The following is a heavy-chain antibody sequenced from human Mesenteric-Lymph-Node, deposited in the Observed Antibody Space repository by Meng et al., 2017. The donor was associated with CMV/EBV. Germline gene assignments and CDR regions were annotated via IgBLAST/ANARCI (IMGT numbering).Heavy chain of an antibody. CDR1: GFAFAYFA. CDR3: ARDMFGSGSWFDY. CDR2: INCNGGRT. V-gene: IGHV3-43*01. D-gene: IGHD1-26*01. J-gene: IGHJ4*02. Sequence: ASGFAFAYFALHWVRQTPGKGLEWVSFINCNGGRTHYAYSVKGRFTISRDNSKNSLYLQMNSLRPEDTAVYYCARDMFGSGSWFDYWGQGTLVTVSS.